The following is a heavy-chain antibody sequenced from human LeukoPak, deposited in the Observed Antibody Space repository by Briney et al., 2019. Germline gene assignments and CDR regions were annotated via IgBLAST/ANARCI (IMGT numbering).Heavy chain of an antibody. Sequence: GASVKVSCKASGYSFTTYGISWVRQAPGQGLEWMGWISADSGNANYAQMFQGRVTMTTDTSTSTAYMELRSLRSDDTAVYYCAREDMIARIPLFDYWGQGTLVTVSS. J-gene: IGHJ4*02. CDR1: GYSFTTYG. D-gene: IGHD2-21*01. CDR2: ISADSGNA. V-gene: IGHV1-18*01. CDR3: AREDMIARIPLFDY.